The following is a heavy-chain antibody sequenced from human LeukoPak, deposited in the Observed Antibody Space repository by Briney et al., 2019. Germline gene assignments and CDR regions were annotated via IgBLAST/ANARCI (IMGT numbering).Heavy chain of an antibody. Sequence: ASVKVSCKASGYTFTSYYMHWVRQAPRQGLEWMGIINPSGGSTSYAQKFQGRVTMTRDTSTSTVYMELSSLRSEDTAVYYCARVETYYYDSSGYTVFDYWGQGTLVTVSS. CDR2: INPSGGST. J-gene: IGHJ4*02. CDR1: GYTFTSYY. D-gene: IGHD3-22*01. CDR3: ARVETYYYDSSGYTVFDY. V-gene: IGHV1-46*01.